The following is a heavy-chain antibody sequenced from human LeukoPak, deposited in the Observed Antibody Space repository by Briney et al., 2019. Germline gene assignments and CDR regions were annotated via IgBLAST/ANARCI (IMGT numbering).Heavy chain of an antibody. D-gene: IGHD4-11*01. J-gene: IGHJ4*02. Sequence: GGSLRLSCAASGFTLSNYWMSWVRQAPGKGLEWVANMKEEGSEKNHVDSVKGRFTISRDNAQVSLYLQMNSLRAEDTAVYYCARDRGYSNFDYWGQGTLVTVSS. CDR3: ARDRGYSNFDY. V-gene: IGHV3-7*01. CDR1: GFTLSNYW. CDR2: MKEEGSEK.